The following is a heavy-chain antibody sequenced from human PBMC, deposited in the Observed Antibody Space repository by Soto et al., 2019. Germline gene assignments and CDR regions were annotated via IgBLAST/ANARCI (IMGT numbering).Heavy chain of an antibody. CDR3: ARVPGRL. D-gene: IGHD6-25*01. CDR1: GFSVSRNY. V-gene: IGHV3-53*02. CDR2: VYSGGAT. J-gene: IGHJ4*02. Sequence: HLVETGGGLIQPGTSLTLSCAASGFSVSRNYMTWVRQAPGKGLEWVSFVYSGGATFYADYVKGRFILSRDDSQNTMYLQTTNLRPQDTAVYYCARVPGRLWGRGTLVTVAS.